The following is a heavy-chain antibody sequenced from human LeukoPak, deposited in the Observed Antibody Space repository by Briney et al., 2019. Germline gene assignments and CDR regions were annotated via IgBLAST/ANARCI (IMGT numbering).Heavy chain of an antibody. J-gene: IGHJ4*02. V-gene: IGHV3-21*01. Sequence: GGSLRLSCAASGFTFSSYSMNWVRQAPGKGLEWVSSISSSSSYKYYEDSVKGRFTISRDNAKNSLYLQMNSLRAEDTAVYYCARASSNLPDYWDQGTLVTVSS. CDR2: ISSSSSYK. D-gene: IGHD4-11*01. CDR1: GFTFSSYS. CDR3: ARASSNLPDY.